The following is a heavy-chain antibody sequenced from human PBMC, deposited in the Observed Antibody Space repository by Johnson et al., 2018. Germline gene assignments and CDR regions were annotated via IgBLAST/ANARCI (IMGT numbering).Heavy chain of an antibody. V-gene: IGHV1-69*05. Sequence: LVQSGAEVKKPGSSVKVSCKASGGTFSSYAISWVRQAPGQGLEWMGGIIPIFGTANYAQRFQGRVTMTRDTSTSIVYMELGSLRSEGTAVYYCARADDQDFDYWGQGTLVAVSS. J-gene: IGHJ4*02. CDR1: GGTFSSYA. CDR3: ARADDQDFDY. D-gene: IGHD3-16*01. CDR2: IIPIFGTA.